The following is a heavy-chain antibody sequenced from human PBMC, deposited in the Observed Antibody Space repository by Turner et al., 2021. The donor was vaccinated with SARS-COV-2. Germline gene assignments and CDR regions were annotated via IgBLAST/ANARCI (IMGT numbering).Heavy chain of an antibody. J-gene: IGHJ6*02. D-gene: IGHD3-3*01. CDR3: ARDMDYYDFWSGYQEYGMDV. CDR2: IYYSRST. CDR1: GGPISSYY. V-gene: IGHV4-59*01. Sequence: QLHLQESGLGLVKPSETLSLTCAVSGGPISSYYRSWIRQPPGMGLEWIGYIYYSRSTNYNPSLKSRVTIAVDTSKNQFSLKLSSVTAADTAVYYCARDMDYYDFWSGYQEYGMDVWGQGTTVTVSS.